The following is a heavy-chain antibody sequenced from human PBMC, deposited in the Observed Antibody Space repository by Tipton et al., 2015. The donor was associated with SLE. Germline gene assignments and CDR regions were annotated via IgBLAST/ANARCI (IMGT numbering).Heavy chain of an antibody. J-gene: IGHJ6*02. CDR2: ISAYNGNT. V-gene: IGHV1-18*01. CDR1: GGTFSSYA. CDR3: ARAYSGSYYHYYYGMDV. D-gene: IGHD1-26*01. Sequence: QLVQSGPEVKKPGSSVKVSCKASGGTFSSYAISWVRQAPGQGLEWMGWISAYNGNTNYAQKLQGRVTMTTDTSTSTAYMELRSLRSDDTAVYYCARAYSGSYYHYYYGMDVWGQGTTVTVSS.